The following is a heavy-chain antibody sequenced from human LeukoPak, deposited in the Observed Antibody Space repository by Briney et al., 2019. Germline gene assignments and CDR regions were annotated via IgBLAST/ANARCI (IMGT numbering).Heavy chain of an antibody. CDR1: GFTFSSYA. Sequence: GGSLRLSCAASGFTFSSYAMPWVRQAPGKGLEWVAVISYDGSNKYYADSVKGRFTISRDNSKNTLYLQMNSLRAEDTAVYYCAREGLRGYSYGSYYYYYGMDVWGQGTTVTVSS. CDR3: AREGLRGYSYGSYYYYYGMDV. J-gene: IGHJ6*02. D-gene: IGHD5-18*01. CDR2: ISYDGSNK. V-gene: IGHV3-30-3*01.